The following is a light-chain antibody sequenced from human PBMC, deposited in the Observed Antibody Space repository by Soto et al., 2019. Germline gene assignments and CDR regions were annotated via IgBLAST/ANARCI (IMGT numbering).Light chain of an antibody. CDR1: SRDVGGYNY. J-gene: IGLJ1*01. V-gene: IGLV2-14*03. CDR2: NVF. Sequence: QSALTQPASVSGSPGQSITISCTGTSRDVGGYNYVSWYQKNPGKAPKLMIYNVFNRPSGVSDRFSGSKSGNTASLTISGLQAEYEADYHRSSYSTITTLYVFGTGTKVTVL. CDR3: SSYSTITTLYV.